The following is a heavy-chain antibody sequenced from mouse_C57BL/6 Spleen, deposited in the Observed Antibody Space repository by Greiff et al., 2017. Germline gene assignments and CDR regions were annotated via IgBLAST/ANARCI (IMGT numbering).Heavy chain of an antibody. CDR2: IFPGDGDT. J-gene: IGHJ4*01. Sequence: VKLQQSGPELVKPGASVKISCKASGYAFSRSWLNWVKQRPGKGLEWIGRIFPGDGDTNYNGPFKGKATLTADKSSSTAYMQHSRLTSEDSEVYFSGRRGDYDDAMDYWGQGTTVTVSS. CDR3: GRRGDYDDAMDY. V-gene: IGHV1-82*01. CDR1: GYAFSRSW. D-gene: IGHD2-4*01.